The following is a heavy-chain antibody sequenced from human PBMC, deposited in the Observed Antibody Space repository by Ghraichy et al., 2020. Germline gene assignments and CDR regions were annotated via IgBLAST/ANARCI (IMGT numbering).Heavy chain of an antibody. V-gene: IGHV6-1*01. Sequence: SLNISLTCAISGDSVFSDSAAWNWIRQSPLRGLEWLGRTYYRSKWCNDYAVSVKSRITINPDTSKNQFSLHLNSVTPEDTAVYYCARDWLGRYYDYWGQGTLVTVSS. CDR3: ARDWLGRYYDY. J-gene: IGHJ4*02. D-gene: IGHD1-26*01. CDR2: TYYRSKWCN. CDR1: GDSVFSDSAA.